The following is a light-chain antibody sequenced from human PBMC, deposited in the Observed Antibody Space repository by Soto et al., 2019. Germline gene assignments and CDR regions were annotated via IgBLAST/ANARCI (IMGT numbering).Light chain of an antibody. CDR2: EVS. Sequence: EIVLTRSPATLSVSPGERATLSCRASQSISSTHLVWYLQKPGQSPQLLIYEVSTRVSGVPDRFSGSGSGTDFTLEISRVETDDVGIYYCMQSTQLPPTFGQGTRLEIK. CDR3: MQSTQLPPT. V-gene: IGKV2D-29*02. CDR1: QSISSTH. J-gene: IGKJ5*01.